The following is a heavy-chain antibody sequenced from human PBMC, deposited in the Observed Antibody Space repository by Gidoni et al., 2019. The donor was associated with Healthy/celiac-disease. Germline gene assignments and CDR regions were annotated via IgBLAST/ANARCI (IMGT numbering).Heavy chain of an antibody. CDR3: ARVGYRYCSGGSCYWFDP. CDR1: GFTFSSYW. D-gene: IGHD2-15*01. Sequence: EVQLVESGGGLVQPGGSLRLSCAASGFTFSSYWMHWVRQAPGKGLVWVSRINSDGSSTSYADSVKGRFTISRDNAKNTLYLQMNSLRAEDTAVYYCARVGYRYCSGGSCYWFDPWGQGTLVTVSS. J-gene: IGHJ5*02. CDR2: INSDGSST. V-gene: IGHV3-74*01.